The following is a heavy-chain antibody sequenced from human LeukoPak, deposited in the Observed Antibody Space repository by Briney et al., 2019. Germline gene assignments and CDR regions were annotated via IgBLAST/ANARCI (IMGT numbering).Heavy chain of an antibody. CDR1: GFTLRSYW. CDR2: ISSEGITT. V-gene: IGHV3-74*01. CDR3: ARDPDRSGWSTFEY. J-gene: IGHJ4*02. Sequence: GGSLRLSCAASGFTLRSYWMHWVRQAPGKGLVWVSRISSEGITTTYADSVKGRFTISRDNAKNTLYLQMNSLRAEDTALYFCARDPDRSGWSTFEYWGQGTLVTVSS. D-gene: IGHD6-19*01.